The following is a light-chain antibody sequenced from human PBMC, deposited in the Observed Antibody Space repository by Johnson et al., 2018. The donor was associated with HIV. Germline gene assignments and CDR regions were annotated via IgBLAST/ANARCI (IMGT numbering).Light chain of an antibody. V-gene: IGLV1-51*02. Sequence: QSVLTQSPSVSAAPGQKVTISCSGSSSNIGNNFVSWYQHLPGTAPKLLIYENSKRPSGIPDRFSGSKSGTSATLGITGLQTGDEADYYCGTWDSSLSTGVFGTGTEVTVL. CDR2: ENS. CDR1: SSNIGNNF. CDR3: GTWDSSLSTGV. J-gene: IGLJ1*01.